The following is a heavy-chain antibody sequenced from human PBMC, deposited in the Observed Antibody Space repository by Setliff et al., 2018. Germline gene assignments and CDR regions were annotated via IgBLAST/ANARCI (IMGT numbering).Heavy chain of an antibody. J-gene: IGHJ4*02. Sequence: ASVKVSCKASGYTLTSYDINWVRQATGQGLEWMGWMNPNSGNTGYAQKFQGRVTMTRNTSISTAYMELCSLRSEDTAVYYCARRVGAVGIQLPDYWGQGTLVTVAS. CDR1: GYTLTSYD. CDR2: MNPNSGNT. V-gene: IGHV1-8*02. D-gene: IGHD5-18*01. CDR3: ARRVGAVGIQLPDY.